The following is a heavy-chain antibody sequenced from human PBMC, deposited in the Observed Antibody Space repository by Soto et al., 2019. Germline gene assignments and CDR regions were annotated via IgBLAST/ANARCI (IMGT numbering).Heavy chain of an antibody. CDR3: ARLYCTTSTCDSWFDP. CDR1: GYTFTTFW. V-gene: IGHV5-10-1*01. J-gene: IGHJ5*02. D-gene: IGHD2-2*01. CDR2: IDPRDSYV. Sequence: SCTGFGYTFTTFWISWVRQMPGKGLEWMGRIDPRDSYVNYSPSFQGHVTISADKSISTAYLQWGSLKASDTAMYYCARLYCTTSTCDSWFDPWGQGTLVTVSS.